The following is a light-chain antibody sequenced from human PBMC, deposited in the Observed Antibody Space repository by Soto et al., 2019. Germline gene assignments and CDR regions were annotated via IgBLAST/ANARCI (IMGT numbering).Light chain of an antibody. CDR3: QQYDSSPLT. Sequence: EIVLTQSPDTLSLSPVERATLSCRASQSVDSNYLAWYQQKPGQAPRVLIYDASIRATGIPARFSGSGSGTDFTITISRLEHEDSAVYYCQQYDSSPLTFGGGTKVQIK. CDR1: QSVDSNY. CDR2: DAS. V-gene: IGKV3-20*01. J-gene: IGKJ4*01.